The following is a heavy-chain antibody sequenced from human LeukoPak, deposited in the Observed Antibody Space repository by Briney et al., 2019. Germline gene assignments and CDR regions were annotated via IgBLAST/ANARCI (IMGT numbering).Heavy chain of an antibody. V-gene: IGHV3-49*04. J-gene: IGHJ4*02. Sequence: GGSLRLSCAASGFTFSSYWMTWVRQAPGKGLEWVGFIRGKPYGETTEYAASVQGRFTISRDDFESTTYLQLNSLKTDDTGVYYCTRGSDTIFGVARDGFDSWGQGTLVTVSS. CDR1: GFTFSSYW. D-gene: IGHD3-3*01. CDR3: TRGSDTIFGVARDGFDS. CDR2: IRGKPYGETT.